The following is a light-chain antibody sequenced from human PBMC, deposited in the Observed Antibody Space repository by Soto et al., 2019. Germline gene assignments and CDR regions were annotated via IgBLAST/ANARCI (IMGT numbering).Light chain of an antibody. CDR2: GAS. Sequence: EIVMTQSPATLSVSPGERATLSCWASHYISTDLAWYQKKPGQAPRLLIYGASTRASGIPARFSGSGSGTEFTLTIGSLQSEDFAVYHCQQYNNWPRTFGQGTKVEVK. CDR1: HYISTD. CDR3: QQYNNWPRT. V-gene: IGKV3-15*01. J-gene: IGKJ1*01.